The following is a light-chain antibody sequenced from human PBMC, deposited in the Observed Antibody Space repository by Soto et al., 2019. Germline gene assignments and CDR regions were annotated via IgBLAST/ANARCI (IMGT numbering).Light chain of an antibody. Sequence: QSALTQPPSASGSPGQSVTISCTGTSSDVGGYNYVSWYQQHPGKAPKLMIYEVSKRPSGVPDRFSGSKSGNTASLTVSGLQAEDEADYYCSSYAGSNEDVVFGGGTQLTVL. V-gene: IGLV2-8*01. CDR2: EVS. CDR3: SSYAGSNEDVV. CDR1: SSDVGGYNY. J-gene: IGLJ2*01.